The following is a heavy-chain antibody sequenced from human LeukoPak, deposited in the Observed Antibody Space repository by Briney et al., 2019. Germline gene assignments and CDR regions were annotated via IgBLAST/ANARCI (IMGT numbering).Heavy chain of an antibody. J-gene: IGHJ4*02. CDR2: ISYDGSNK. Sequence: GGSPRLSCAASGFTFSSYAMHWVRQAPGKGLEWVAVISYDGSNKYYADSVKGRFTISRDNSKNTLYLQMNSLRAEDTAVYYCARVRGATTFFDYWGQGTLVTVSS. CDR3: ARVRGATTFFDY. V-gene: IGHV3-30*01. CDR1: GFTFSSYA. D-gene: IGHD5-24*01.